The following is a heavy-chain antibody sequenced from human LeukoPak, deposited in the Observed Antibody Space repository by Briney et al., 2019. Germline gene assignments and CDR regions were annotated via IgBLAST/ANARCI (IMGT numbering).Heavy chain of an antibody. CDR2: IYHSGST. Sequence: SETLSLTCTVSGGSISSYYWSWIRQPPGKGLEWIGYIYHSGSTYFNPSPKSRVTISVDRSKNQFSLKLSSVTAADTAVYYCGRVGSVPWYFDDWGQGTLVT. D-gene: IGHD1-26*01. J-gene: IGHJ4*02. V-gene: IGHV4-59*12. CDR1: GGSISSYY. CDR3: GRVGSVPWYFDD.